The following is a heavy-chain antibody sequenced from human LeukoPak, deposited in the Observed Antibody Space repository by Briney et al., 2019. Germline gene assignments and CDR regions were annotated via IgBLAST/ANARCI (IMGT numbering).Heavy chain of an antibody. CDR2: ISSSSSYI. CDR1: GFTFSSYS. D-gene: IGHD2-15*01. J-gene: IGHJ6*03. CDR3: ARGLGYCSGGSCYYYYYYMDV. Sequence: GGSLRLSCAASGFTFSSYSMNWVRQAPGKGLEWVSSISSSSSYIYYADSVKGRFTISRDNAKNSLYLQMNSLRAEDTAVYYCARGLGYCSGGSCYYYYYYMDVWGKGTTVTVSS. V-gene: IGHV3-21*01.